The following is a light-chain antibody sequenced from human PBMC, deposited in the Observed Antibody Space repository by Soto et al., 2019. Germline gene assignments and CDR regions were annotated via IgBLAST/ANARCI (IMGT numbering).Light chain of an antibody. CDR2: DTS. V-gene: IGKV3-11*01. CDR1: EDVDIY. Sequence: EVVLTQSPATLSLSPGGRATLSCRASEDVDIYLAWYQQRPGQAPRLLIYDTSKRATGIPARFTGTRSGTDFTLTISSLEPEDFAVYYCQQRFSWPPWTFGQGTKVEIK. J-gene: IGKJ1*01. CDR3: QQRFSWPPWT.